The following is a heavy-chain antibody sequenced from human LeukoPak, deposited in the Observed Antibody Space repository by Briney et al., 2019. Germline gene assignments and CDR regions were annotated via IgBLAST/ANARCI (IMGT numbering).Heavy chain of an antibody. CDR1: GYSFTSYW. J-gene: IGHJ4*02. Sequence: GESLKISCKGSGYSFTSYWIGWVRQMPGKGLEWMGIIYPGDSDTRYSPSFQGQVTISADKSISTAYLQWSSLKASDTAMYYCAGLSRGQLERPPFDYWGQGTLVTVSS. CDR2: IYPGDSDT. V-gene: IGHV5-51*01. CDR3: AGLSRGQLERPPFDY. D-gene: IGHD1-1*01.